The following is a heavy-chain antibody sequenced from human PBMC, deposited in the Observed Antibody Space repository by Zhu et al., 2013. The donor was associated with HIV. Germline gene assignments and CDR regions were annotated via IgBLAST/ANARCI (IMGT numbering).Heavy chain of an antibody. CDR1: GGSFSGYY. CDR3: ARLPGWGQVVVAATTPSYYYGMDV. J-gene: IGHJ6*02. CDR2: INHGGST. D-gene: IGHD2-15*01. V-gene: IGHV4-34*01. Sequence: QVQLQQWGAGLLKPSETLSLTCAVYGGSFSGYYWSWIRQPPGKGLEWIGEINHGGSTNYNPSLKSRVTISVDTSKNQFSLKLSSVTAADTAVYYCARLPGWGQVVVAATTPSYYYGMDVWGQGTTGHRLL.